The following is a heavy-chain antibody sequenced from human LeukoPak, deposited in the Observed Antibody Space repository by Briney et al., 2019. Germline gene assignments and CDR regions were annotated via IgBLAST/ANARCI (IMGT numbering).Heavy chain of an antibody. J-gene: IGHJ4*02. D-gene: IGHD4-17*01. CDR1: GFTISNTW. V-gene: IGHV3-15*01. CDR2: IKGDSYGAKT. CDR3: MTAFSTGN. Sequence: GGSLRLSCAASGFTISNTWMSWVRQAPGKGLEWVGRIKGDSYGAKTDYAAPVKGRFIISRDDSKNTLYLQMNSLKTEDTALYYWMTAFSTGNWGQGTLVTVSS.